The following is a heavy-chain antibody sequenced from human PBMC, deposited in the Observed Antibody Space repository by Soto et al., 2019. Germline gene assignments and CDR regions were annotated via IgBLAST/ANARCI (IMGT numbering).Heavy chain of an antibody. V-gene: IGHV1-8*01. D-gene: IGHD6-6*01. CDR2: MNPNSGNT. CDR1: GYTFTSYD. J-gene: IGHJ6*03. Sequence: ASVKVSCKASGYTFTSYDINWVRQATGQGLEWMGWMNPNSGNTGYAQKFQGRVTMTRNTSISTAYMELSSLRSEDTAVYYCARVGGSSPDYYYYYMDVWGKGTTVTVS. CDR3: ARVGGSSPDYYYYYMDV.